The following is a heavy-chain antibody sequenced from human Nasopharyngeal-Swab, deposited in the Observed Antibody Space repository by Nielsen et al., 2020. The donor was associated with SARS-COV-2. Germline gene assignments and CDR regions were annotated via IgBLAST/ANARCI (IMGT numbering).Heavy chain of an antibody. V-gene: IGHV3-23*01. D-gene: IGHD3-3*01. CDR2: ISAGGGSS. J-gene: IGHJ6*03. CDR3: AKVERGAYYYMDV. Sequence: VRQMPGKGLKWVSGISAGGGSSFYADSVKGRFTISRDNSKNTLHLQMSSLRADDTAVCYCAKVERGAYYYMDVWGKGTTVTVSS.